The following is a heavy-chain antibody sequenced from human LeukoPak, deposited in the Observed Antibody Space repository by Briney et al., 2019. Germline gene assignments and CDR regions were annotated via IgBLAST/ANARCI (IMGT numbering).Heavy chain of an antibody. J-gene: IGHJ4*02. Sequence: PGGSLSLSCAASGFTFNVFAMPWVGKAPGKGLEWVSGISWNSGSIGYADSVKGRFTISRDNAKNSLYLQMNSLRAEDTALYYCAKDLDRFGELNYWGQGTLVTVSS. CDR2: ISWNSGSI. V-gene: IGHV3-9*01. D-gene: IGHD3-10*01. CDR3: AKDLDRFGELNY. CDR1: GFTFNVFA.